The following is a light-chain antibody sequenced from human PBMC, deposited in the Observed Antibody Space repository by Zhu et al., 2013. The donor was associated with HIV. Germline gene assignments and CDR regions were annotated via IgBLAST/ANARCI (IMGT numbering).Light chain of an antibody. CDR3: QQYGSSPWT. J-gene: IGKJ1*01. Sequence: EIVLTQSPGTLSLSPGERATLSCRASQSVRSSYLAWYQQKPGQAPRLLIYGASSRATGIPDRFSGSGSGTDFTFSISTLEPEDFAVYYCQQYGSSPWTFGQGTKVEIK. CDR2: GAS. V-gene: IGKV3-20*01. CDR1: QSVRSSY.